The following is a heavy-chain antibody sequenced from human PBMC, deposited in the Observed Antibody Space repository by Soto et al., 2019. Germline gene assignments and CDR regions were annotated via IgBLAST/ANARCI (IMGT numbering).Heavy chain of an antibody. Sequence: EVQLVQSGAEVKKPGESLKISCKGSGYSFVNYWIAWVRQMPGEGLEWMAIINPADSDIRYSPSFQGQVTISVDKSINTAYLQWSSLKASDTATYYCTRPQSSGWYDYWGQGTLVTVSS. CDR3: TRPQSSGWYDY. J-gene: IGHJ4*02. D-gene: IGHD3-22*01. CDR2: INPADSDI. CDR1: GYSFVNYW. V-gene: IGHV5-51*01.